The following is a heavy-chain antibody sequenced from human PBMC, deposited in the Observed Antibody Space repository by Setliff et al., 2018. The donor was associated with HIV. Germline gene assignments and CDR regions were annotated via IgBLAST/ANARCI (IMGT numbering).Heavy chain of an antibody. Sequence: ASVKVSCKASGYTFIDYFMHWVRQAPGQGLEWMGWISPNNGDTNIPQRFRGRVTMTRDTSINTAYMELSGLRSDDTAVYYCATIREYYYDSSGQEYFQHWGHGTLVTVFS. D-gene: IGHD3-22*01. CDR3: ATIREYYYDSSGQEYFQH. J-gene: IGHJ1*01. CDR1: GYTFIDYF. CDR2: ISPNNGDT. V-gene: IGHV1-2*02.